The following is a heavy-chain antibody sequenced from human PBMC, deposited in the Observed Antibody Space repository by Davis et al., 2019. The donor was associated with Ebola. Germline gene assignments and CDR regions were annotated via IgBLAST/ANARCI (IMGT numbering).Heavy chain of an antibody. V-gene: IGHV3-9*01. D-gene: IGHD3-10*01. J-gene: IGHJ4*02. CDR1: GFTFSDYY. Sequence: GGSLRLSCAASGFTFSDYYMSWIRQAPGKGLEWVSGISWNSGSIGYADSVKGRFTISRDNAKNSLYLQMNSLRAEDTALYYCAKAATPHYYGSGSSLGFWGQGTLVTVSS. CDR3: AKAATPHYYGSGSSLGF. CDR2: ISWNSGSI.